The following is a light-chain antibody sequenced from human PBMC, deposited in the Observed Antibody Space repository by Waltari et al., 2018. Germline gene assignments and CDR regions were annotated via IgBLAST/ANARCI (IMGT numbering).Light chain of an antibody. Sequence: QSALTQPASVSGSPGQSISISCTGTSSDVAGYKFVSWYQQYPGKAPKPVIYDVSARPSGASDRFSGSKSGNTASLVISGLQPEDEADYYCSSYTATRHYVFGTGTKVTVL. V-gene: IGLV2-14*03. CDR2: DVS. CDR1: SSDVAGYKF. CDR3: SSYTATRHYV. J-gene: IGLJ1*01.